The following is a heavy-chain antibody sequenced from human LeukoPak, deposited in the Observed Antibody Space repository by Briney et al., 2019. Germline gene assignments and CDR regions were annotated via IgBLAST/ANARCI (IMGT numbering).Heavy chain of an antibody. CDR1: GYTFTSYG. Sequence: ASVKVSCKASGYTFTSYGISWVRQAPGQGLEWMGWISAYNGNTNYAQKLQGRVTMTTDTPTSTAYMELRSLRSDDTAVYYCARASPFSITMVRGVMAKPNYYYGMDVWGQGTTVTVSS. D-gene: IGHD3-10*01. CDR3: ARASPFSITMVRGVMAKPNYYYGMDV. CDR2: ISAYNGNT. J-gene: IGHJ6*02. V-gene: IGHV1-18*01.